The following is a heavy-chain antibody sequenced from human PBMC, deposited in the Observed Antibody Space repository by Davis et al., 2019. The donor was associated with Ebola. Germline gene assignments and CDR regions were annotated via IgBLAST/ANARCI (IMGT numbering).Heavy chain of an antibody. CDR3: ARASYVRGPDYFDY. J-gene: IGHJ4*02. V-gene: IGHV4-59*02. D-gene: IGHD3-10*02. Sequence: MPSETLSLTCSVPGGSVGSDYWSWIRQSPGKGLEWIAFISNGGRTIYNPSLRGRVTISVDTSKNQFSLKLSSVTAADTAVYYCARASYVRGPDYFDYWGQGTLVTVSS. CDR2: ISNGGRT. CDR1: GGSVGSDY.